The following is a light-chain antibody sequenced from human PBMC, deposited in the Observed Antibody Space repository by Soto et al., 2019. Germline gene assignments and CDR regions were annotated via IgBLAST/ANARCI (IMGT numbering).Light chain of an antibody. CDR3: QKYGSSPT. Sequence: EIGLTQSPGTLSLAPGERATLSCRSSQSVSSNYLAWYQQKPDQAPRLVIYDVSGRATCIPDRFSGSGSLTDFTLTICRLEPEAFAVYYCQKYGSSPTFGQGTKVEIQ. J-gene: IGKJ1*01. V-gene: IGKV3-20*01. CDR1: QSVSSNY. CDR2: DVS.